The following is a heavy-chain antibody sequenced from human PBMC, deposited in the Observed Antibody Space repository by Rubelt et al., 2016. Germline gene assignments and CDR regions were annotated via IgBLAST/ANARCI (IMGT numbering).Heavy chain of an antibody. CDR3: ARGSYYFDN. Sequence: QVPGKGLVWVSRINSDGSSTSYVDSVKGRFTISRDNAKNTLYLQMNSLRDEDTAVYYCARGSYYFDNWGQGALVTVSS. J-gene: IGHJ4*02. CDR2: INSDGSST. D-gene: IGHD2-21*01. V-gene: IGHV3-74*01.